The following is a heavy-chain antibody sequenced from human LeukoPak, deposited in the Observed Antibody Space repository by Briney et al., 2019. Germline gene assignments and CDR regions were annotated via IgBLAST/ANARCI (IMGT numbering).Heavy chain of an antibody. V-gene: IGHV3-23*01. J-gene: IGHJ3*01. CDR1: GFTFSNYA. CDR2: VSDDGGSP. Sequence: GGSLRLSCAASGFTFSNYAMSWVRQAAGKGLEWVSAVSDDGGSPYYADSVEGRFTISRDNSKNTLYLQLNSLRAEDTAVYFCAKVLITTSGMTRYDAFDLWGQGTMVTVSS. CDR3: AKVLITTSGMTRYDAFDL. D-gene: IGHD1-14*01.